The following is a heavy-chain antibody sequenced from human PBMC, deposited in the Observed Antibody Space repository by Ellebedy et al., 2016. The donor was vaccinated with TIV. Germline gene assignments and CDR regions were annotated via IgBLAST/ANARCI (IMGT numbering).Heavy chain of an antibody. V-gene: IGHV4-31*03. CDR3: ARAGAVRGVIIHQRCFDY. CDR2: IYYSGST. Sequence: SETLSLXXTVSGGSISSGGYYWSWIRQHPGKGLEWIGYIYYSGSTYYNPSLKSRVTISVDTSKNQFSLKLSSVTAADTAVYYCARAGAVRGVIIHQRCFDYWGQGTLVTVSS. D-gene: IGHD3-10*01. CDR1: GGSISSGGYY. J-gene: IGHJ4*02.